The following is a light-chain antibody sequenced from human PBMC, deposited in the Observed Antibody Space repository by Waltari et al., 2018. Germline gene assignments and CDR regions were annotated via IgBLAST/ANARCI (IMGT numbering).Light chain of an antibody. CDR1: QEIRKK. CDR2: DAS. J-gene: IGKJ4*02. CDR3: QQYNNLLLT. V-gene: IGKV1-33*01. Sequence: DNNMNQSPSSLSASAGDRVTTTCQASQEIRKKLHWFQQKPGKAPNLLIYDASNLHTGVPSRFSGSKSGTEFTLTISSLQPEDIAAYYCQQYNNLLLTFGEGTKVEIK.